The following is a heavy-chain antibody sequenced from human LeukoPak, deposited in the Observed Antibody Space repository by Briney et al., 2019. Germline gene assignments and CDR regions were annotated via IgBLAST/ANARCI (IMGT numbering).Heavy chain of an antibody. V-gene: IGHV3-66*01. D-gene: IGHD3-16*01. Sequence: GGSLRLSCSASRFTVSTSYMTWVRQAPGKGLEWVSITYSGGTTYYADSVKGRLTISRDNSKNTLYLQMNSLRAEDTAVYYCARGPAYFTLDCWGQGTLVTVSS. CDR3: ARGPAYFTLDC. CDR2: TYSGGTT. J-gene: IGHJ4*02. CDR1: RFTVSTSY.